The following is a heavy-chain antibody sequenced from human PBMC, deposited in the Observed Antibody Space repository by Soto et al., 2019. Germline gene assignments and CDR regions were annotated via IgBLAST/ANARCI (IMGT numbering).Heavy chain of an antibody. V-gene: IGHV3-43D*04. CDR3: AKGNYYDSSGDYYFDY. CDR2: ITWDGGSK. Sequence: PGGSLRLSCAASGFPFDAYDMHWVRQGPGKGLEWVSLITWDGGSKYYADSVKGRFTISRDNSENSLYLQMNGLRPEDTALYYCAKGNYYDSSGDYYFDYWGQGTLVTVSS. D-gene: IGHD3-22*01. J-gene: IGHJ4*02. CDR1: GFPFDAYD.